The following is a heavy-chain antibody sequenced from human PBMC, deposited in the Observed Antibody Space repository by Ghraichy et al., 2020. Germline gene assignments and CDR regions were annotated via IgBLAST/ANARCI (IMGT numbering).Heavy chain of an antibody. CDR3: VKPNSNYLGAFEF. CDR1: GFTVSNSY. V-gene: IGHV3-66*04. Sequence: GESLNISCAASGFTVSNSYMSWVRQAPGRGLEWVAIIYIGGRTFYADSVKDRFAISRDGSRNTLFLQMNSLRAGDTAVYYCVKPNSNYLGAFEFWGQGTMVTVSS. D-gene: IGHD4-11*01. J-gene: IGHJ3*01. CDR2: IYIGGRT.